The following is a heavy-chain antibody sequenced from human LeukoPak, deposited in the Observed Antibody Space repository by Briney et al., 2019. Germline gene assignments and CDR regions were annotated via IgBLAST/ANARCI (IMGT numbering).Heavy chain of an antibody. J-gene: IGHJ4*02. CDR3: ARDRKSGDSSGWYGD. CDR1: GYTFTGYY. Sequence: GASVKVSCKASGYTFTGYYMHWVRQAPGQGLEWMGWINPNSGGTNYAQKFQGRVTMTRDTSISTAYMELSRLRSDDTAVYYCARDRKSGDSSGWYGDWGQGTLVTVSS. D-gene: IGHD6-19*01. CDR2: INPNSGGT. V-gene: IGHV1-2*02.